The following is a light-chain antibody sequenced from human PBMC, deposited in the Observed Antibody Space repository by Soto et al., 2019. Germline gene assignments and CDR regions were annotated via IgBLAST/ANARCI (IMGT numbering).Light chain of an antibody. CDR3: SSYTSSSTLLYV. Sequence: QSALTQPASVSGSPGQSITISCTGTSSDVGGYNYVSWYQQHPGKAPKLMIYDVSNRPSGVSNRFSGSKSGNTASLTISGLQAEDEADYYCSSYTSSSTLLYVFGPGTKFTGL. CDR1: SSDVGGYNY. V-gene: IGLV2-14*01. J-gene: IGLJ1*01. CDR2: DVS.